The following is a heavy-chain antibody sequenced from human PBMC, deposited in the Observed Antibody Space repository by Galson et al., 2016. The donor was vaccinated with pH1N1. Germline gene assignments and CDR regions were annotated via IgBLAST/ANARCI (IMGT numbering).Heavy chain of an antibody. J-gene: IGHJ6*02. V-gene: IGHV3-74*01. CDR1: GFTFSRDW. CDR3: AGDPCTSVSCHNFYYYGMDA. Sequence: SLRLSCAASGFTFSRDWFHWVRQAPGKGLVWVSRINRDGTTIDYADSVKGRFTISRDNAKNTLYLEMNSLRAEDTAVYYCAGDPCTSVSCHNFYYYGMDAWGQGTTVTVSS. D-gene: IGHD2-2*01. CDR2: INRDGTTI.